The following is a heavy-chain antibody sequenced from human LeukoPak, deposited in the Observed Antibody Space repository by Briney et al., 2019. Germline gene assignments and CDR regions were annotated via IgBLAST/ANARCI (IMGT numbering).Heavy chain of an antibody. Sequence: AASVKVSCKASGYTFTSYYMHWVRQAPGQGLEWMGIINPSGGSTSYAQKFQGRVTITADESTSTAYMELSSLRSEDTAVYYCASRYSGYDGVGYYMDVWGKGATVTISS. V-gene: IGHV1-46*01. CDR2: INPSGGST. J-gene: IGHJ6*03. D-gene: IGHD5-12*01. CDR3: ASRYSGYDGVGYYMDV. CDR1: GYTFTSYY.